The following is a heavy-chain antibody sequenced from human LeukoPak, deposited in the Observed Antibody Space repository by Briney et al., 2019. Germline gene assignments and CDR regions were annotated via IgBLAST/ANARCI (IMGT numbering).Heavy chain of an antibody. CDR2: INPNSGGT. D-gene: IGHD6-13*01. V-gene: IGHV1-2*02. CDR1: GYTFTSYD. Sequence: GASVKVSCKASGYTFTSYDINWVRQATGQGLEWMGWINPNSGGTNYAQKFQGRVTMTRDTSISTAYMELSRLRSDDTAVYYCARAIKGGYLGIAAAGLTFDYWGQGTLVTVSS. CDR3: ARAIKGGYLGIAAAGLTFDY. J-gene: IGHJ4*02.